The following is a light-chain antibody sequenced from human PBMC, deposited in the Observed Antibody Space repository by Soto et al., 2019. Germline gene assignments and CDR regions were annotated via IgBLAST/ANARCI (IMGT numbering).Light chain of an antibody. Sequence: EIVLTQSPGTLSLSPGDRATLSCRASQSVSRSSIAWYHQKPGQAPRLVIFGASRRATGIPDTFSGSGSGTDFTLTISRLEPEDFAVYYCQLYGDSLSYSFGQGIKLEMK. CDR1: QSVSRSS. V-gene: IGKV3-20*01. CDR2: GAS. J-gene: IGKJ2*01. CDR3: QLYGDSLSYS.